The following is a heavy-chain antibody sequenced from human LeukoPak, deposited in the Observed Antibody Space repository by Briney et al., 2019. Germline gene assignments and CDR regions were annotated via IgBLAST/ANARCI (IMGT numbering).Heavy chain of an antibody. J-gene: IGHJ3*02. Sequence: SETLSLTCAVYGGSFSGYYWSWIRQPPGKGLEWIGEINHSGSTNYHPSLKSRLTISVDTYKNQFSLKLSSVTAADTAVYYCARGRPQIYDFWSGYYCDAFDIWGQGTMVTVSS. CDR3: ARGRPQIYDFWSGYYCDAFDI. CDR2: INHSGST. CDR1: GGSFSGYY. V-gene: IGHV4-34*01. D-gene: IGHD3-3*01.